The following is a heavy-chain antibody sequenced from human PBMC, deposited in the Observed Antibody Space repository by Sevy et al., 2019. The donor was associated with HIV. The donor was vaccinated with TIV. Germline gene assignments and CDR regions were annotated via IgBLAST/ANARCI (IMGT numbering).Heavy chain of an antibody. Sequence: SETLSLTCAVSGYSISSGHYWGWIRQPPGKGLEWVGGIYYTGSTFYNPSLESRLTISLDTSRNQFSLRLSSVTAADTAVYYCARVYSGYIDQWGQGTLVTFSS. CDR1: GYSISSGHY. V-gene: IGHV4-38-2*01. CDR3: ARVYSGYIDQ. D-gene: IGHD2-15*01. J-gene: IGHJ4*02. CDR2: IYYTGST.